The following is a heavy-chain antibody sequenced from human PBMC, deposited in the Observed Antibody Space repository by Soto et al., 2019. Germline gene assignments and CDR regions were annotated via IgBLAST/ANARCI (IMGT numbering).Heavy chain of an antibody. D-gene: IGHD1-1*01. J-gene: IGHJ5*02. CDR1: GASLIGYH. Sequence: SVTLSITGNVSGASLIGYHWSWIRQPPGKGLEWIGRIYATGSSDYNPSLKSRITISVDMSKKQFPLTLRSVTAADTAMYYCVRDGTKNLRDWFDPWGQGILVTSPQ. V-gene: IGHV4-4*07. CDR2: IYATGSS. CDR3: VRDGTKNLRDWFDP.